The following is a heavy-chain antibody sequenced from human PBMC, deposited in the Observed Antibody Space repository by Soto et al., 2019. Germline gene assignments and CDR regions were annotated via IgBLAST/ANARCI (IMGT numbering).Heavy chain of an antibody. CDR2: SNPNIGAT. Sequence: GASVKVSCKASGYTFIGNYIHWVRQAPGQGLEWMGWSNPNIGATDYSQKFQGRVTMTRDTSISTAYMELSRLTSDDTAVYYCAGGACSSSNCYTLDYWGQGTLVTVSS. CDR1: GYTFIGNY. V-gene: IGHV1-2*02. J-gene: IGHJ4*02. CDR3: AGGACSSSNCYTLDY. D-gene: IGHD2-2*02.